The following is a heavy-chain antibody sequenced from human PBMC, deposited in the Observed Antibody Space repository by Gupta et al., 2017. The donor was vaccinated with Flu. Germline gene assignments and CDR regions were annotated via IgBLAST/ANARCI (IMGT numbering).Heavy chain of an antibody. J-gene: IGHJ4*02. D-gene: IGHD6-13*01. CDR3: ARGTYSSSWSSNFDY. CDR2: INRSGST. CDR1: RGYY. Sequence: RGYYWSWMRQPPGKGLEWIGEINRSGSTKYNPSLQSRVTISVDTSKSQFSLILTSVTAADTAVYYCARGTYSSSWSSNFDYWGQGTLVTVSS. V-gene: IGHV4-34*01.